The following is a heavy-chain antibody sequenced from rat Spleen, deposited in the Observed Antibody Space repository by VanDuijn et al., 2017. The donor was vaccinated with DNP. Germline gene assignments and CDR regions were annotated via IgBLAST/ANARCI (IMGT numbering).Heavy chain of an antibody. D-gene: IGHD1-7*01. CDR2: ISYSGST. CDR1: GYSITSNY. J-gene: IGHJ2*01. CDR3: ARWTRYFDY. Sequence: EVQLQESGPGLVKPSQSLSLTCSVTGYSITSNYWAWIRKFPGNKLEYIGHISYSGSTNYNPALKSRLSITRDTSKNHFFLHLNSVTTEDTATYYCARWTRYFDYWGQGVMVTVSS. V-gene: IGHV3-1*01.